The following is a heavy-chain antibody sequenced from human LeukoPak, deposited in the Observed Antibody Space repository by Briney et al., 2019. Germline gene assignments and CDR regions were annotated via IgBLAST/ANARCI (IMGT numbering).Heavy chain of an antibody. CDR3: ARTRGWYGDYFDY. V-gene: IGHV3-48*02. CDR2: ISGSSSTI. Sequence: GGSLRLSCAASGFTFSTYSMNWVRQAPGKGLDWVSYISGSSSTIYYADSVKGRFTISRDNAQNSLYLQMNSLRDEDTAFYYCARTRGWYGDYFDYWGQGTLVTVSS. D-gene: IGHD6-19*01. CDR1: GFTFSTYS. J-gene: IGHJ4*02.